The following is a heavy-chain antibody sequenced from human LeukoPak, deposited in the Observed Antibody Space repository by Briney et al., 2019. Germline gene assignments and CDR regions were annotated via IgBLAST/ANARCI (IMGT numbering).Heavy chain of an antibody. CDR3: ARDPPLGSCSTISCTHLDY. Sequence: PGGSLRLSCAASGFTFSRYSMNWVRQAPGKGLEWVSSISRSSSFIYYADSVKGRFTISRDNAKNSLYLQMNSLRAEDTAVYYCARDPPLGSCSTISCTHLDYLGQGTLVTVSS. CDR1: GFTFSRYS. D-gene: IGHD2-2*01. J-gene: IGHJ4*02. CDR2: ISRSSSFI. V-gene: IGHV3-21*01.